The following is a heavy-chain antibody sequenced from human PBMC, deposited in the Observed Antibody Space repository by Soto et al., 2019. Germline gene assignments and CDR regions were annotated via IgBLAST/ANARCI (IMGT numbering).Heavy chain of an antibody. CDR1: GYSISSGYY. J-gene: IGHJ3*02. CDR3: ARPGTYYYDSSGYYYSNGPWSSFDI. Sequence: SETLSLTCAVSGYSISSGYYWGWIRQPPGKGLEWFGSIYHSGSTYYNPSLKSRVTISVDTSKNQFSLKLSSVTAADTAVYYCARPGTYYYDSSGYYYSNGPWSSFDIWGQGTMVT. D-gene: IGHD3-22*01. CDR2: IYHSGST. V-gene: IGHV4-38-2*01.